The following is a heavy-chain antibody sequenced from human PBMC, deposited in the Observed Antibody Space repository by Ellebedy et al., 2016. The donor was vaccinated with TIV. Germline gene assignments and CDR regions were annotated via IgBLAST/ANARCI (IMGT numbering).Heavy chain of an antibody. CDR2: ISAYNGNT. CDR3: ARMDTAMVEFDY. Sequence: ASVKVSCXASGYTFTSYGISWVRQAPGQGLEWMGWISAYNGNTNYAQNLQGRVTMTTDTSTSTAYMELRSLRSDDTAVYYCARMDTAMVEFDYWGQGTLVTVSS. CDR1: GYTFTSYG. J-gene: IGHJ4*02. D-gene: IGHD5-18*01. V-gene: IGHV1-18*01.